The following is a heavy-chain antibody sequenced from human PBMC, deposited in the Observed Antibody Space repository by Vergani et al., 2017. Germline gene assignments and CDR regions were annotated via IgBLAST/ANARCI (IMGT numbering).Heavy chain of an antibody. D-gene: IGHD3-22*01. CDR2: IIPIFGTA. V-gene: IGHV1-69*13. CDR1: GGTFSSYA. J-gene: IGHJ4*02. CDR3: ARDQFNYYDSSGYRYVDY. Sequence: QVQLVQSGAEVKKPGSSVKVSCKASGGTFSSYAISWVRQAPGQGLEWMGRIIPIFGTANYAQTFQGRVTITADESTSTAYMELSSLRSEDTAVYYCARDQFNYYDSSGYRYVDYWGQGTLVTVSS.